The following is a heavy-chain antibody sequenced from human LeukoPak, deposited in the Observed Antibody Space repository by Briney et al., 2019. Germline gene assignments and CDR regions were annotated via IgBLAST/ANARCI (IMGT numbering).Heavy chain of an antibody. CDR3: ARGPQLVGAPPY. Sequence: GGSLILSCAASGVTVSNNFMSWVRQAPGKGLEWVSSISSSSSYIYYADSVKGRFTISRDNAKNSLYLQMNSLRAEDTAVYYCARGPQLVGAPPYWGQGTLVTVSS. J-gene: IGHJ1*01. V-gene: IGHV3-21*01. D-gene: IGHD1-26*01. CDR1: GVTVSNNF. CDR2: ISSSSSYI.